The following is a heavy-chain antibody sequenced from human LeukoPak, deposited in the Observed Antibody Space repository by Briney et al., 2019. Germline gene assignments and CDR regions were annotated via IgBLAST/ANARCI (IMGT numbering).Heavy chain of an antibody. J-gene: IGHJ4*02. Sequence: PGGSQRLSCTASGFRFSSYAMSWVRLAPGKGLEWVSGISGGGGTIYYADSVKGRFTISRDNSRNTVYLQMTSLRDDDTAVYYCAKGDSSNWYGGAYFDYWGQGTLVTVSP. CDR1: GFRFSSYA. D-gene: IGHD6-13*01. V-gene: IGHV3-23*01. CDR3: AKGDSSNWYGGAYFDY. CDR2: ISGGGGTI.